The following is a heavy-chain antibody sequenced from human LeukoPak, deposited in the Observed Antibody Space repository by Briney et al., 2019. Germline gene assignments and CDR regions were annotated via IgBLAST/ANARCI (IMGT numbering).Heavy chain of an antibody. V-gene: IGHV4-34*01. J-gene: IGHJ4*02. CDR2: INHSGST. D-gene: IGHD6-6*01. CDR3: ARLNEGIAALGFEDY. CDR1: GGSFSGYY. Sequence: SETLSLTCAVYGGSFSGYYWSWIRQPPGKGLEWIGEINHSGSTNYNPSLKSRVTISVDTSKNQFSLKLSSVTAADTAVYYCARLNEGIAALGFEDYWGQGTLVTVSS.